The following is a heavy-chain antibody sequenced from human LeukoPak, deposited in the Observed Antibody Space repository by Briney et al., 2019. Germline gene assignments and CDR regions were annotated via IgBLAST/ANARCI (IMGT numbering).Heavy chain of an antibody. CDR2: INHSGST. CDR1: GGSFSGYY. V-gene: IGHV4-34*01. CDR3: ARGYGDYVVY. J-gene: IGHJ4*02. Sequence: PSETLTLTCAVYGGSFSGYYWSWIRQPPGKGLEWIGEINHSGSTNYNPSLKSRVTISVDTSKNQFSLKLSSVTAADTAVYYCARGYGDYVVYWGQGTLVTVSS. D-gene: IGHD4-17*01.